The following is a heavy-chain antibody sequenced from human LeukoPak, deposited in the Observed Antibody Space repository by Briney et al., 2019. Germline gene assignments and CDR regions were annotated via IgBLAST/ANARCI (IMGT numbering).Heavy chain of an antibody. CDR1: GFTFSSYS. J-gene: IGHJ4*02. CDR3: ARGEGSGSYPPHFDY. V-gene: IGHV3-21*01. CDR2: ISSSSSYI. Sequence: GGSLRLSCAASGFTFSSYSMNWVRQAPGKGLEWVSSISSSSSYIYYADSVKGRFTISRDNAKNSLYLQMNSLRAEDTAVYYCARGEGSGSYPPHFDYWGQGTLVTASS. D-gene: IGHD3-10*01.